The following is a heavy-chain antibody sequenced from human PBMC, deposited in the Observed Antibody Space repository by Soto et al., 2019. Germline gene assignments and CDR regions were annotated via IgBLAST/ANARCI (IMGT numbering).Heavy chain of an antibody. CDR1: GGSINSYH. Sequence: SETLSLTCTVSGGSINSYHWSWIRPPPGKGLEWIGYGHYSGTTYYNPSLKSRVTMSVDMSKNQFSLKLSSVTAADTAVYYCARTRGSGWYGDNWFDPWGQGTLVTVSS. D-gene: IGHD6-19*01. CDR3: ARTRGSGWYGDNWFDP. J-gene: IGHJ5*02. V-gene: IGHV4-59*01. CDR2: GHYSGTT.